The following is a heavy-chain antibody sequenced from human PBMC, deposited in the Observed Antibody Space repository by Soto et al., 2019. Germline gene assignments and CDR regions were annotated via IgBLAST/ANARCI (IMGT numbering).Heavy chain of an antibody. CDR1: GFTVDDYA. V-gene: IGHV3-9*01. Sequence: GGSLRLSCAASGFTVDDYAMHWVRQAPGKGLEWVSGIRWNSENKDYADSVKGRFTISRDNSKNTLFLQMNSLRPEDTAVYYCAKVLSVIVADSFDIWGQGTMVTVSS. D-gene: IGHD3-22*01. CDR2: IRWNSENK. CDR3: AKVLSVIVADSFDI. J-gene: IGHJ3*02.